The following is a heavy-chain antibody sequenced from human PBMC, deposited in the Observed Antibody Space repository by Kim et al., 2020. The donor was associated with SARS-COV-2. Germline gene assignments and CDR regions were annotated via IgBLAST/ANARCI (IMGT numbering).Heavy chain of an antibody. CDR3: ARVDSGRGSYFPYYYYYGMDV. CDR2: ISAYNGNT. CDR1: GYTFTSYG. J-gene: IGHJ6*02. D-gene: IGHD1-26*01. V-gene: IGHV1-18*04. Sequence: ASVKVSCKASGYTFTSYGISWVRQAPGQGLEWMGWISAYNGNTNYAQKLQGRVTMTTDTSTSTAYMELRSLRSDDTAVYYCARVDSGRGSYFPYYYYYGMDVWGQGTTVTVSS.